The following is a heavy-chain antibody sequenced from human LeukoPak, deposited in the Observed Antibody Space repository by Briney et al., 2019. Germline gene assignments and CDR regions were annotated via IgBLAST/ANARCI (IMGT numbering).Heavy chain of an antibody. J-gene: IGHJ4*02. CDR3: ARAAKYYYDSSGYSGTYFDY. CDR1: GGSISSGGYY. V-gene: IGHV4-31*03. CDR2: IYYSGST. D-gene: IGHD3-22*01. Sequence: PSQTLSLTCTVSGGSISSGGYYWSWIRQHPGKGLEWIGYIYYSGSTYYNPSLKSRVTISVDTSKNQFSLKLSSVTAADTAVYYCARAAKYYYDSSGYSGTYFDYWGQGTLVTVSS.